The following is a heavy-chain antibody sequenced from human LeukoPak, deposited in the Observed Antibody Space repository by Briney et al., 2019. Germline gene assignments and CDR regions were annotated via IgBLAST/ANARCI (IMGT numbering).Heavy chain of an antibody. CDR3: ARGIGSDIVVGVAASGMAV. V-gene: IGHV1-8*01. Sequence: ASVKVSCTASGYTFTSYDINWVRQATGQGLEWMGWMNPNSGNTGYAQKFQGRVTMTRNTSISTAYMELSSLRSEDTAVYYCARGIGSDIVVGVAASGMAVWGQGTTVTVSS. CDR2: MNPNSGNT. D-gene: IGHD2-15*01. J-gene: IGHJ6*02. CDR1: GYTFTSYD.